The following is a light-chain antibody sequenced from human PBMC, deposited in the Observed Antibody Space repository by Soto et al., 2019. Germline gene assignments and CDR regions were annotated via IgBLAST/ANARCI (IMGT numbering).Light chain of an antibody. V-gene: IGLV1-44*01. J-gene: IGLJ2*01. CDR1: SSNIGSNI. Sequence: QSVLTQPPSASGTPGQRVSITCSGSSSNIGSNIVNWYQQLPGRAPKLLIYRTNQRPSGVPDRFSASKSGTSASLVISGLQSEDEAEYYCEAWDDSLIGVLFGGGTKVTVL. CDR3: EAWDDSLIGVL. CDR2: RTN.